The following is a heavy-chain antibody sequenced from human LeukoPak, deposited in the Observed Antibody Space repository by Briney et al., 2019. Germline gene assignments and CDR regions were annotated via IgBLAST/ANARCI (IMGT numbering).Heavy chain of an antibody. V-gene: IGHV3-21*01. J-gene: IGHJ3*02. CDR1: GFTFSSYS. CDR2: ISSSSSYI. CDR3: ARTPGYCSSTSCYDGAWAFDI. Sequence: PGGSLRLSCAASGFTFSSYSMNWVRQAPGKGLEWVSSISSSSSYIYYADSVKGRFTISRDSVKNSLYLQMNSLRGEDTAVYYCARTPGYCSSTSCYDGAWAFDIWGQGTMVTVSS. D-gene: IGHD2-2*01.